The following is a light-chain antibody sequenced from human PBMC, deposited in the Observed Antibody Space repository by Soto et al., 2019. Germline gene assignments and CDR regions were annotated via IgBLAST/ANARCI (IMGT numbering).Light chain of an antibody. CDR2: DVS. CDR3: QQYGNSPLLS. CDR1: QSISSTY. Sequence: EIVLTQSPGTLSLSPGERATLSCRASQSISSTYLAWYQQKPCQAPRLLIYDVSSRATGIPDRFSGTVSGTDVTLTISRLEPEDYAVYYCQQYGNSPLLSFGGGTKVEIK. V-gene: IGKV3-20*01. J-gene: IGKJ4*01.